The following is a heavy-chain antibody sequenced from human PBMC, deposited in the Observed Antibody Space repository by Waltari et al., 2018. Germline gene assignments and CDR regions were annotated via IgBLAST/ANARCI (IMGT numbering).Heavy chain of an antibody. CDR1: GFTVSSNY. J-gene: IGHJ4*02. CDR3: ARAGAARLALYYFDY. Sequence: EVQLVESGGGLIQPGGSLRLSCAASGFTVSSNYMSWVRRAQGKGLEGVSVIYSGGSTYYADSVKGRFTISRDNSKNTLYLQMNSLRAEDTAVYYCARAGAARLALYYFDYWGQGTLVTVSS. D-gene: IGHD6-6*01. V-gene: IGHV3-53*01. CDR2: IYSGGST.